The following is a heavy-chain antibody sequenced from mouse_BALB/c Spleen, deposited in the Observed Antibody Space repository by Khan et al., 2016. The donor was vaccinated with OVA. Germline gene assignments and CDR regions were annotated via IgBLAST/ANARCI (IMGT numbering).Heavy chain of an antibody. CDR3: ARGGYSSFAY. CDR1: GYSFTSYL. CDR2: IYPGNSDT. D-gene: IGHD1-3*01. J-gene: IGHJ3*01. V-gene: IGHV1-5*01. Sequence: EVQLQQSGTVLARPGASVKMSCKASGYSFTSYLIHWVKQRPGQGLEWIGDIYPGNSDTTYNQKFKDKAKLTEGTSANTAYMELSSLTNEYSAVYYCARGGYSSFAYWRQGTLVTVSA.